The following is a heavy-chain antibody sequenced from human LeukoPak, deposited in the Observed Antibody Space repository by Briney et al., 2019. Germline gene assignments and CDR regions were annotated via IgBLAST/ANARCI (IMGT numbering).Heavy chain of an antibody. CDR3: TTDEDYGDSVAYFDY. D-gene: IGHD4-17*01. V-gene: IGHV3-15*01. CDR2: IKSKTDGGTT. Sequence: GGSLRLSCAASGFTFSSAWMSWVRQAPGKGLEWVGRIKSKTDGGTTDYAAPVKGRFTISRDDSKNTLYLQMNSLKTEDTAVYYCTTDEDYGDSVAYFDYWGQGTLVTVSS. J-gene: IGHJ4*02. CDR1: GFTFSSAW.